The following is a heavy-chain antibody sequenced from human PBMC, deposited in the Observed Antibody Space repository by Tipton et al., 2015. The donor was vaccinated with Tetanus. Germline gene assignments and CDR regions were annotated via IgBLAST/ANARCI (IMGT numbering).Heavy chain of an antibody. CDR3: AREYRLFIPSPLDAFDV. CDR1: GFTFSDYR. Sequence: GSLRLSCAASGFTFSDYRMNWVRQAPGKGLEWLSSITTSSSNIYYADSVRGRFTISRDSAKNSLYLQMNSLRAEDTAVYYCAREYRLFIPSPLDAFDVWGQGTRVTVSS. CDR2: ITTSSSNI. D-gene: IGHD2/OR15-2a*01. V-gene: IGHV3-21*01. J-gene: IGHJ3*01.